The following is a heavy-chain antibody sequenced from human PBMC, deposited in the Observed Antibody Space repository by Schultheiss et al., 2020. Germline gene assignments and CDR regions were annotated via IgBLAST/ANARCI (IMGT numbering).Heavy chain of an antibody. CDR1: GGSISSGGYS. V-gene: IGHV4-61*08. CDR3: ARIPGIAVAGRDY. D-gene: IGHD6-19*01. CDR2: IYYSGST. J-gene: IGHJ4*02. Sequence: SETLSLTCAVSGGSISSGGYSWSWIRQPPGKGLEWIGYIYYSGSTNYDPSLKSRVTISVDTSKNQFSLKLSSVTAADTAVCYCARIPGIAVAGRDYWGQGTLVTLSS.